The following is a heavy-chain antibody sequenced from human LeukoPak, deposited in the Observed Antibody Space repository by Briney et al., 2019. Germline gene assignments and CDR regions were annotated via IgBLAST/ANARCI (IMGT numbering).Heavy chain of an antibody. J-gene: IGHJ4*02. CDR1: GGSFSGYY. Sequence: SETLSLTCAVYGGSFSGYYWSWIRQPPGKGLEWIGEINHSGSTNYNPPLKSRVTISVDTSKNQFSLKLSSVTAADTAVYYCARGTMTTVTYYFDYWGQGTLVTVSS. D-gene: IGHD4-17*01. CDR2: INHSGST. V-gene: IGHV4-34*01. CDR3: ARGTMTTVTYYFDY.